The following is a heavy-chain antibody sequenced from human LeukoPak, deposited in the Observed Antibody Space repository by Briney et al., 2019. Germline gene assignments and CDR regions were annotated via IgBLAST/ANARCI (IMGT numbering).Heavy chain of an antibody. D-gene: IGHD5-12*01. CDR3: ARHESSWPYYYHMDV. J-gene: IGHJ6*03. CDR1: GYSFTSYW. V-gene: IGHV5-51*01. Sequence: GESLKISCKGSGYSFTSYWIGCVRQMPGKGLEWMGIIYPGDSDTRYSTSFQGQVTISADKCIGTAYLQWSSLKASDPGMYYCARHESSWPYYYHMDVWGKGTPVTVSS. CDR2: IYPGDSDT.